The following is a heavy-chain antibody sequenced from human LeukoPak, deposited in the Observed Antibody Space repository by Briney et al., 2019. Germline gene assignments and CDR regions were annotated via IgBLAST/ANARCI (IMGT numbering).Heavy chain of an antibody. CDR2: ISGSGNTI. J-gene: IGHJ6*02. CDR3: TRGARGTLVVDGVKTYCYGMDV. D-gene: IGHD3-22*01. V-gene: IGHV3-48*01. CDR1: EFAFSVYG. Sequence: GGSLRLSCSVSEFAFSVYGMNWVRQAPGKGLEWVSYISGSGNTIYYEAPAKGRLTFSRAHAKNSLFLQITIMTVEDTAIYYCTRGARGTLVVDGVKTYCYGMDVWGQGTTVIVSS.